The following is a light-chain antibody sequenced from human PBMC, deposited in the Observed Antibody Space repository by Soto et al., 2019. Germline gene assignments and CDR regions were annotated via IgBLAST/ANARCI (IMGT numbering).Light chain of an antibody. J-gene: IGKJ5*01. Sequence: TQMTQSPCSLSASVGDSVTITCRASQSISNYLNWYQQKPGKAPKVLIYAASNLQSGVPSRFSGSGSGTDFTLTISSLQPEDFATYYCQQSYSTPITFGQGTRLEIK. CDR1: QSISNY. CDR2: AAS. CDR3: QQSYSTPIT. V-gene: IGKV1-39*01.